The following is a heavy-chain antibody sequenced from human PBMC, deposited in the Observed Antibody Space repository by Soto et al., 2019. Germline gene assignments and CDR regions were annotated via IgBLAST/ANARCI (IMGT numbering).Heavy chain of an antibody. D-gene: IGHD6-19*01. Sequence: GESLKISCKGSGYSFTSYWIGWVRQMPGKGLEWMGIIYPGDSDTRYSPSFQGQVTISADKSISTAYLQWSSLKASDTAMYYCARVMAQWSTYYYYHGMLLSGPGPPATVSS. CDR2: IYPGDSDT. CDR3: ARVMAQWSTYYYYHGMLL. J-gene: IGHJ6*02. CDR1: GYSFTSYW. V-gene: IGHV5-51*01.